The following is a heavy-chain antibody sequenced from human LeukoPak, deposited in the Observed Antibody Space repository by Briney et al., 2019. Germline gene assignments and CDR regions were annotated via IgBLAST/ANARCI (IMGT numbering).Heavy chain of an antibody. CDR1: GFTFSSYS. CDR3: ARVLGALERRGRSNWFDP. J-gene: IGHJ5*02. CDR2: ISSSSSYI. D-gene: IGHD1-1*01. V-gene: IGHV3-21*01. Sequence: GGSLRLSCAASGFTFSSYSMNWVRQAPGKGLEWVSSISSSSSYIYYADSVKGRFTISRDNAKNSLYLQMNSLRAEDTAVYYCARVLGALERRGRSNWFDPWGQGTLATVSS.